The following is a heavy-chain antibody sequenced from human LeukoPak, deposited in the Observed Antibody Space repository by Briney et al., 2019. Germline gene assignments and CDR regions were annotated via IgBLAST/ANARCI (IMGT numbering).Heavy chain of an antibody. J-gene: IGHJ4*02. CDR2: MNPNSGNT. CDR1: GYTFTSYD. V-gene: IGHV1-8*01. D-gene: IGHD4-17*01. CDR3: ALETTVTTSALDY. Sequence: ASVKVSCKASGYTFTSYDINWVRQATGQGLEWMGWMNPNSGNTGYAQKFQGRVTMTRNTSISTAYMELSSLRSEDTAVYYCALETTVTTSALDYWGQGTLVTVSS.